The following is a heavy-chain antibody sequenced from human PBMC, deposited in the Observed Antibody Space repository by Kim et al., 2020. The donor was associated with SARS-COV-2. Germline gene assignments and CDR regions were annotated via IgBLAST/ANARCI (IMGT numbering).Heavy chain of an antibody. Sequence: QDGSEKYYVDSVKGRFTISRDNAKNSLYLQMNSLRAEDTAVYYCAIWFGDWGQGTLVTVSS. CDR3: AIWFGD. V-gene: IGHV3-7*01. J-gene: IGHJ4*02. CDR2: QDGSEK. D-gene: IGHD3-10*01.